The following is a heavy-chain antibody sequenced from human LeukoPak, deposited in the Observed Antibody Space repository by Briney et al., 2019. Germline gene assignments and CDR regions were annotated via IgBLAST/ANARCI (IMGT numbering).Heavy chain of an antibody. J-gene: IGHJ4*02. V-gene: IGHV3-48*01. CDR2: ISSSSSTI. D-gene: IGHD6-13*01. Sequence: GGSLRLSCAASGFTFSSYSMNWVRQAPGKGLEWVSYISSSSSTIYYADSVKGRFTISRDNAKNSLYLQMNSLRAEDTAVYYCAREPGIAAADEAGFDYWGQGTPVTVSS. CDR1: GFTFSSYS. CDR3: AREPGIAAADEAGFDY.